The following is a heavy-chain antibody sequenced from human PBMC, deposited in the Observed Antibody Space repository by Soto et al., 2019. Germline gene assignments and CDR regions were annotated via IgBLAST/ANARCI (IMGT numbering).Heavy chain of an antibody. CDR1: GGSISDGGYY. CDR3: ARVRGSGSYAAYYFDS. V-gene: IGHV4-31*03. CDR2: IHYSGST. J-gene: IGHJ4*01. D-gene: IGHD3-10*01. Sequence: SETLSLTCTVSGGSISDGGYYWNWVRQHPGEGLEWIGYIHYSGSTWYNPSLESRVTISVDTSKDQFSLKLRSVTAADTAVYYCARVRGSGSYAAYYFDSWGQGTLVTVSS.